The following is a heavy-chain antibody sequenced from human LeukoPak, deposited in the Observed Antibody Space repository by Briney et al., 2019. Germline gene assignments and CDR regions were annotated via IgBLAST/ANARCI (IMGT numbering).Heavy chain of an antibody. Sequence: PGGSLRLSCAASGFTFSSYWMTWVRLAPGKGLEWVANIKQDGSEKYYMDSVRGRFTISRDNAKNPLYLQINSLRAEDTAVYYCARANGDYTYWGQGTLVTVSS. CDR1: GFTFSSYW. V-gene: IGHV3-7*01. J-gene: IGHJ4*02. CDR2: IKQDGSEK. D-gene: IGHD4-17*01. CDR3: ARANGDYTY.